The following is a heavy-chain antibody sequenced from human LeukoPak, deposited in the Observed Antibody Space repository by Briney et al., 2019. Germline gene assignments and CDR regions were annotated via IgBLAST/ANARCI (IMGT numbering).Heavy chain of an antibody. Sequence: GGSLRLSCAASGFTFSSYAMHWVRQAPGKGLEYVSAISSNGGSTYYANSVKGRFTIFRDNSKNTLYLQMGSLRAEDMAVYYCARGVGTVTTPFDYWGQGTLVTVSS. J-gene: IGHJ4*02. CDR3: ARGVGTVTTPFDY. V-gene: IGHV3-64*01. CDR1: GFTFSSYA. D-gene: IGHD4-17*01. CDR2: ISSNGGST.